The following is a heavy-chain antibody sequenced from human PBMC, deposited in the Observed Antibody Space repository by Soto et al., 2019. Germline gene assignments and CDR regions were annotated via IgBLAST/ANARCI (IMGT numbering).Heavy chain of an antibody. D-gene: IGHD2-2*01. V-gene: IGHV1-18*01. CDR1: GYTFSNYG. CDR3: ARVVPGAEAWFGP. Sequence: ASVKVSCKTSGYTFSNYGITLVRQAPGQPLEWLGWISLYSDGTNYAQKFQGRVSMTTDTSTTTAYMELRSLRSDDTAVYYCARVVPGAEAWFGPWGQGTLVTVSS. J-gene: IGHJ5*02. CDR2: ISLYSDGT.